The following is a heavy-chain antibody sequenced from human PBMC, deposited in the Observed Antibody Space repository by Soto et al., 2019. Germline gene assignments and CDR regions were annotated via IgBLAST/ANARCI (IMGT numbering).Heavy chain of an antibody. J-gene: IGHJ6*02. CDR2: INQDGGAK. Sequence: EMQVVASGGGLVQPGGSLRLSCAASGFTLSTYYMTWVRQAPGKGLEWVAHINQDGGAKDYVDSVKDRFTISRDNAKNSVYLHMNSLRAEDTAVYRCARWNFAMDVWGRGTTVTVS. CDR1: GFTLSTYY. V-gene: IGHV3-7*03. CDR3: ARWNFAMDV.